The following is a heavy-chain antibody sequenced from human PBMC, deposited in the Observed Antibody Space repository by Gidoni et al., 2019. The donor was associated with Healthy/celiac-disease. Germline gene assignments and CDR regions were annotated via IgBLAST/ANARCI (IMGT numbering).Heavy chain of an antibody. CDR3: AKSSGKRAWGHWFDP. CDR1: GFTFSSYG. Sequence: QVQLVESGGGVVQPGRSLRLSCAASGFTFSSYGMHWVRQAPGKGLEWVAVISYDGSNKYYADSVKGRFTISRDNSKNTLYLQMNSLRAEDTAVYYCAKSSGKRAWGHWFDPWGQGTLVTVSS. D-gene: IGHD3-22*01. V-gene: IGHV3-30*18. J-gene: IGHJ5*02. CDR2: ISYDGSNK.